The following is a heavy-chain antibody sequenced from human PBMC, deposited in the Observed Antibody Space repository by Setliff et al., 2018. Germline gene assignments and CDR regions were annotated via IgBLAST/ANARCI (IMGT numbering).Heavy chain of an antibody. D-gene: IGHD1-26*01. Sequence: SLKISCKGSGYRFSTYWIGWVRQMPGKGLEWMGIIYPGDSDTRYSPAFQGQVTISVDKSINTAYLQWGSLKASDTAMYYCAASGTYFPFDYWGQGTLVTVSS. V-gene: IGHV5-51*01. CDR2: IYPGDSDT. CDR1: GYRFSTYW. J-gene: IGHJ4*02. CDR3: AASGTYFPFDY.